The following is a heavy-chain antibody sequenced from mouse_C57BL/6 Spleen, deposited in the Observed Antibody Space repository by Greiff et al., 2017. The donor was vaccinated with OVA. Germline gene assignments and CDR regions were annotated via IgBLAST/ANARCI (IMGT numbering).Heavy chain of an antibody. Sequence: QVQLQQSGAELVKPGASVKLSCKASGYTFTSYWMHWVKQRPGQGLEWIGYIYPRSGYTNYNQKFKDKATLTADKSSSTAYMQLSSLTYEDAAVYYGAITDEVAKGDLDGWGKGTTVTVSS. J-gene: IGHJ1*03. CDR2: IYPRSGYT. CDR1: GYTFTSYW. CDR3: AITDEVAKGDLDG. V-gene: IGHV1-7*01. D-gene: IGHD1-1*01.